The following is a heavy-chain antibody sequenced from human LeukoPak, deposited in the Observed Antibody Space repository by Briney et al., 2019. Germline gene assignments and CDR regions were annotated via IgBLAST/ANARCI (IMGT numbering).Heavy chain of an antibody. CDR3: ARAFRGTTTGYFFDY. V-gene: IGHV3-7*01. J-gene: IGHJ4*02. Sequence: GGSLRLSCAASGFTFSSYWMSWVRQAPGKGLGWVANIKQDGSEKYYVASVKGRFTISRDNAKNSLYLQMNSLRAEDTAVYYCARAFRGTTTGYFFDYWGQGTLVTVSS. CDR1: GFTFSSYW. CDR2: IKQDGSEK. D-gene: IGHD1-1*01.